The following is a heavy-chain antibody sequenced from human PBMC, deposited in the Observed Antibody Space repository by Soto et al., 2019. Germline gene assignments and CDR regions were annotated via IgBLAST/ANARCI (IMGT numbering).Heavy chain of an antibody. CDR1: GGSFSGYY. V-gene: IGHV4-34*02. D-gene: IGHD5-12*01. CDR2: INHGGST. CDR3: ASGGQTIIPKD. Sequence: QVQLQQWGAGLLKPSETLSLTCAVYGGSFSGYYWSWIRQPPGKGLDWIGEINHGGSTNYNPSLKGRVTISIDTSKNQFSLKLSSVTAADTAVYYCASGGQTIIPKDWGQGTLVTVSS. J-gene: IGHJ4*02.